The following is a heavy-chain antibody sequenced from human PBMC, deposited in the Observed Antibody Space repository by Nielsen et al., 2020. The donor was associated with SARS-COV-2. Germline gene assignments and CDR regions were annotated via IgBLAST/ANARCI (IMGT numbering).Heavy chain of an antibody. V-gene: IGHV1-69*13. CDR2: IIPIFGTA. CDR1: GGTFSSYA. Sequence: SVQVSCKASGGTFSSYAISWVRQAPGQGLEWMGGIIPIFGTANYAQKFQGRVTITADESTSTAYMELSILRSEDTAVYYCARVPKSGPGGFDYWGQGTLVTVSS. CDR3: ARVPKSGPGGFDY. D-gene: IGHD1-1*01. J-gene: IGHJ4*02.